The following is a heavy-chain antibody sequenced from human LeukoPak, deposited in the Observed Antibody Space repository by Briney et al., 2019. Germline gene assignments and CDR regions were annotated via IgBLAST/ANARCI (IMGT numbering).Heavy chain of an antibody. J-gene: IGHJ4*02. Sequence: GGSLRLSCAASGFTFSTYWMHWVRQPPGKGLVWVSRINGMGTQTNYADSVKGRFTVSRDNAKNTLYLQMNSLRADDTAVYFCIRDLRDHDYWGQGALVTVSS. CDR2: INGMGTQT. CDR3: IRDLRDHDY. V-gene: IGHV3-74*01. CDR1: GFTFSTYW.